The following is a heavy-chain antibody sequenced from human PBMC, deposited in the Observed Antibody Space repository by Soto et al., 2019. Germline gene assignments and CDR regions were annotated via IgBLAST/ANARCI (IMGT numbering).Heavy chain of an antibody. V-gene: IGHV1-18*01. CDR1: GYIFDDYG. CDR3: ARDLAWGSGRDVVSEDWLGP. CDR2: INGHNGKT. Sequence: QVHLVQSGAEVKKPGASVKVSCKASGYIFDDYGLSWVRQAPGQGLEWMGWINGHNGKTIYGQKFQGRVTMTTDTSTSTGYMEVRSLRSDDTAVYYCARDLAWGSGRDVVSEDWLGPWGQGTLVTVSS. D-gene: IGHD3-10*01. J-gene: IGHJ5*02.